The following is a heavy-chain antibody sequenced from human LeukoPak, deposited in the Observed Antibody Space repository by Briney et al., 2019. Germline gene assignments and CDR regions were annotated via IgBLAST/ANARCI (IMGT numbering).Heavy chain of an antibody. CDR3: ASGYNWFDP. Sequence: SETLSLTCAVYGGSFSGHYWSWIRQPPGKGLEWIGEINHSGSTNYNPSLKSRVTISVDTSKNQFSLKLSSVTAADTAAYYCASGYNWFDPWGQGTLVTVSS. CDR1: GGSFSGHY. J-gene: IGHJ5*02. CDR2: INHSGST. V-gene: IGHV4-34*01.